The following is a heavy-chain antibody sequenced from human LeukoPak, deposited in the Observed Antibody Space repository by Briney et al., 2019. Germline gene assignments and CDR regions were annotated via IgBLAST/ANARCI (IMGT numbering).Heavy chain of an antibody. D-gene: IGHD2-2*01. V-gene: IGHV3-48*03. CDR2: ISSSGSTT. CDR3: AHGAMYQLDY. CDR1: GFSFSSYG. J-gene: IGHJ4*02. Sequence: PGGSLRLSCAASGFSFSSYGMNWVRQAPGKGLEWVSYISSSGSTTFYADSVKGRFTISRDNAKNSLYLQMNSLRAEDTAVYYCAHGAMYQLDYWGQGTLVTVSS.